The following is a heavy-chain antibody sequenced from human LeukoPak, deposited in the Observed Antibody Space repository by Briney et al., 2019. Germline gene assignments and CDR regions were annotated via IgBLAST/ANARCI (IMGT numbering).Heavy chain of an antibody. V-gene: IGHV3-48*01. Sequence: GGSLRLSCAASGFSFSTYNMNWVRQAPGKGLEWVSYISATTGITYYADSVKGRFTISRDNAKNSLYLQLNSLRAEDTAVYYCVRAFNGNSYGYGFWGQGTLVTVSS. D-gene: IGHD5-18*01. J-gene: IGHJ4*02. CDR1: GFSFSTYN. CDR3: VRAFNGNSYGYGF. CDR2: ISATTGIT.